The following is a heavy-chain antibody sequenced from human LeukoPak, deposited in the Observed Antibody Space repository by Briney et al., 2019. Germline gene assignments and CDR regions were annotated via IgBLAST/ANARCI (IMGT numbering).Heavy chain of an antibody. V-gene: IGHV1-69*13. CDR3: ARDLRRLWFGELLSAFDI. CDR1: GGTFISYA. CDR2: IIPIFGTA. Sequence: ASVKVSCKASGGTFISYAISWVRQAPGQGLEWMGGIIPIFGTANHAQKFQGRVTITADESTSTAYMELSSLRSEDTAVYYCARDLRRLWFGELLSAFDIWGQGTMVTVSS. J-gene: IGHJ3*02. D-gene: IGHD3-10*01.